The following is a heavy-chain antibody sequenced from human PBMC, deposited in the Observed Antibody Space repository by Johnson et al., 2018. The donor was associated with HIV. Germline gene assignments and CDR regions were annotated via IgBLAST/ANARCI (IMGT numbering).Heavy chain of an antibody. D-gene: IGHD3/OR15-3a*01. CDR3: AKDKFMFLDNPVDAFDV. V-gene: IGHV3-30*18. CDR2: ISFDGSHK. Sequence: QVQLVESGGGVVQPGRSLRLSCAASGFAFSNYGMHWVRQAPGKGLEWVAVISFDGSHKYYTDSVKGLSTISRDNSNNHLYLNMNSLSTDDTGVYYCAKDKFMFLDNPVDAFDVWGQGTMVTFSS. CDR1: GFAFSNYG. J-gene: IGHJ3*01.